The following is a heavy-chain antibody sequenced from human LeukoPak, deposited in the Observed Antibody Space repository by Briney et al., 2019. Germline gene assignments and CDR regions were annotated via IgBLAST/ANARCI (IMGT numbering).Heavy chain of an antibody. CDR1: GFTFSSYD. V-gene: IGHV3-13*05. J-gene: IGHJ4*02. Sequence: GGSLRLSCAASGFTFSSYDIHWVRQTTGKGLEWVSSIGTAGDPYYSASVKSRFTISRENAKNSLYLQMNSLRAGDTAVYYCARGREDYYDTYLFDYWGQGTLVTVSS. D-gene: IGHD3-22*01. CDR3: ARGREDYYDTYLFDY. CDR2: IGTAGDP.